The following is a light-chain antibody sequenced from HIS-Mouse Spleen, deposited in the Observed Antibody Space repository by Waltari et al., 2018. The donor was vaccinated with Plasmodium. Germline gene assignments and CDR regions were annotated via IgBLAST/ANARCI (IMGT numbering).Light chain of an antibody. CDR1: NIGSKN. CDR3: QVWDSSTVV. J-gene: IGLJ2*01. CDR2: RDS. V-gene: IGLV3-9*01. Sequence: SYELTQPLSVSVALGQTARITCGGNNIGSKNVHWYQQKPGQAPVLGIHRDSNRPSGIPERFSGSNSGNTATLTTSRAQAGDEADYYCQVWDSSTVVFGGGTKLTVL.